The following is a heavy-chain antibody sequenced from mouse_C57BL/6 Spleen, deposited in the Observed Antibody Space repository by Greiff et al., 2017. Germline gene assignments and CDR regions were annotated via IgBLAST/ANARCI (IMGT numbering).Heavy chain of an antibody. CDR1: GYTFTSYW. CDR2: IDPSDSYP. Sequence: QVQLQQSGAELVKPGASVKLSCKASGYTFTSYWMQWVKQRPGQGLEWIGEIDPSDSYPNYNQKFKGKATLTVDTSSSTAYMQLSSLTSEDSAVYYCARRPDDGYHEYFDVWGTGTTVTVSS. CDR3: ARRPDDGYHEYFDV. D-gene: IGHD2-3*01. J-gene: IGHJ1*03. V-gene: IGHV1-50*01.